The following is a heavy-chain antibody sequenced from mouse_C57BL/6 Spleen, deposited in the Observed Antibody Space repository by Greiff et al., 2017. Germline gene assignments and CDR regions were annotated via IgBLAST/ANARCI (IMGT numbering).Heavy chain of an antibody. D-gene: IGHD2-4*01. Sequence: EVMLVESGGGLVKPGGSLKLSCAASGFTFSSYAMSWVRQTPEKRLEWVATISDGGSYTYYPDNVKGRFTISRDNAKNNLYLQMSHLKSEDTAMYCCAREYYDYGGFDYWGQGTTLTVSS. CDR3: AREYYDYGGFDY. J-gene: IGHJ2*01. CDR1: GFTFSSYA. V-gene: IGHV5-4*01. CDR2: ISDGGSYT.